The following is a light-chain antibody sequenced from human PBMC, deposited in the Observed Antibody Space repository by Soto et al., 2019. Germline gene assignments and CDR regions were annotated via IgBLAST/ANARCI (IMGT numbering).Light chain of an antibody. CDR1: QSLLHSNGYTY. CDR2: LGS. V-gene: IGKV2-28*01. Sequence: DVVMTQSPLSLPVIPGEPAPISCRSSQSLLHSNGYTYLDWYLQKPGQSPQLLIYLGSNRASGVPDRFSCSGSGTDFTLKITNVEAEDVGIYYCMQALQPLITFGQGTRLEIK. CDR3: MQALQPLIT. J-gene: IGKJ5*01.